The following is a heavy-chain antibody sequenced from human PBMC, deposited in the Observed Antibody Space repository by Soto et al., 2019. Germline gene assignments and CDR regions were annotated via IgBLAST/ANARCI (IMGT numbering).Heavy chain of an antibody. J-gene: IGHJ5*02. D-gene: IGHD3-9*01. Sequence: QIHLVQSGAEVKKPGSSVKISCKASGGTFSNYAISWVRQAPGQGLEWMGGITPIFDTTNYAQKFQGRLTITADTSTSTAYMELSGLRSDDTAIYFCARYPNSLNTWFDPWGKGTLVTVSS. CDR2: ITPIFDTT. V-gene: IGHV1-69*06. CDR3: ARYPNSLNTWFDP. CDR1: GGTFSNYA.